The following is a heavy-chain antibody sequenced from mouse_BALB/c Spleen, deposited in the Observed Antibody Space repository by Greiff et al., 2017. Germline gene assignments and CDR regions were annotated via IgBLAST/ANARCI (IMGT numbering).Heavy chain of an antibody. J-gene: IGHJ3*01. CDR2: IDPENGDT. CDR3: KSDYSWFAY. CDR1: GFNIKDYY. Sequence: VQLQQSGAELVRSGASVKLSCTASGFNIKDYYMHWVKQRPEQGLEWIGWIDPENGDTEYAPKFQGKATMTADTSSNTAYLQLSSLTSDDTAVYYCKSDYSWFAYWGQGTLVTVSA. D-gene: IGHD2-4*01. V-gene: IGHV14-4*02.